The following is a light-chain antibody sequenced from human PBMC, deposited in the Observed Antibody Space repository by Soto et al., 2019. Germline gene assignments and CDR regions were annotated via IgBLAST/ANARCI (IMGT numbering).Light chain of an antibody. Sequence: DIQMTHSPSSLSASVWAIVSISYXASQSIAGYLSWYQQRPGKAPKFLIYSASSLQRGVPSRFSGSGSGTDFSLTINGLQPEDFATYFCQQSFSVPITFGQGTRLEIK. CDR3: QQSFSVPIT. CDR2: SAS. V-gene: IGKV1-39*01. CDR1: QSIAGY. J-gene: IGKJ5*01.